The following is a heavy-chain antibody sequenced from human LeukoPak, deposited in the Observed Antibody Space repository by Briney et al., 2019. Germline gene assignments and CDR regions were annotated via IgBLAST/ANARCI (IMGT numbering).Heavy chain of an antibody. Sequence: GGSLRLSCAASGFTFSSYWMHWVRQAPGKGLMWVSRINSDGSRTTYADSVRGRFTISRDNAKSTLYLQMNSLRAEDTAVYYCAKEGEWELLGWFDPWGQGTLVTVSS. CDR3: AKEGEWELLGWFDP. D-gene: IGHD1-26*01. CDR1: GFTFSSYW. J-gene: IGHJ5*02. V-gene: IGHV3-74*01. CDR2: INSDGSRT.